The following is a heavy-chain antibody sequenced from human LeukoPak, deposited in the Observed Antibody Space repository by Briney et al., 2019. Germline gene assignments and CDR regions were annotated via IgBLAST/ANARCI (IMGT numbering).Heavy chain of an antibody. CDR3: ARGTIGVVIIARPYYYYYGMDV. Sequence: ASVKVSCKASGYTFTSYGISWVRQAPGQGLEWMGWISAYNGNTNYAQKLQGRVTMTRNTSISTAYMELSSLRSEDTAGYYCARGTIGVVIIARPYYYYYGMDVWGQGTTVTVSS. CDR1: GYTFTSYG. J-gene: IGHJ6*02. CDR2: ISAYNGNT. D-gene: IGHD3-3*01. V-gene: IGHV1-18*01.